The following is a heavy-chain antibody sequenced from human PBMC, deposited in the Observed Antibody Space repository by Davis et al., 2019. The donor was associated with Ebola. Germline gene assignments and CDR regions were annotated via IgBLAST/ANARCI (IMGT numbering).Heavy chain of an antibody. D-gene: IGHD6-13*01. CDR3: ASGPSSSWSDY. CDR2: INYSGST. Sequence: MPSETLSLTCTVSGGSISSYYWSWIRQPPGKGLEWIGYINYSGSTNYNPSLKSRVTISADTSKNQISLNLRSVTAADTAVYYCASGPSSSWSDYWGQGTLVTVSS. J-gene: IGHJ4*02. CDR1: GGSISSYY. V-gene: IGHV4-59*01.